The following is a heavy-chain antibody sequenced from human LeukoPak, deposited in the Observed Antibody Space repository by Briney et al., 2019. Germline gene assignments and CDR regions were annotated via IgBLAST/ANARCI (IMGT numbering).Heavy chain of an antibody. J-gene: IGHJ4*02. CDR3: ARWFGEITIDY. V-gene: IGHV4-30-4*01. CDR1: GGSISSGDYY. D-gene: IGHD3-10*01. Sequence: SQTLSLTCTVSGGSISSGDYYWSWIRQPPGKGLEWIGHIYYSGSTYYNPSLKSRVTISVDTSKNQFSLKLSSVTAADTAVYYCARWFGEITIDYWGQGTLVTVSS. CDR2: IYYSGST.